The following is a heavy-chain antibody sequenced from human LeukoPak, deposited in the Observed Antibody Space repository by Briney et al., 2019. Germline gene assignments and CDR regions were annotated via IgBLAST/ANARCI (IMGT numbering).Heavy chain of an antibody. CDR3: ARDRHTTMDNFFDY. V-gene: IGHV3-30-3*01. J-gene: IGHJ4*02. Sequence: GGSLRLSCAASGFTFSSYAMSWVRQAPGKGLEWVAVVSYDGNNKYYADSVKGRFTLSRDTSKNTLYLQMNSLRAEDTAVYYCARDRHTTMDNFFDYWGQGTLVTVSS. CDR1: GFTFSSYA. D-gene: IGHD5-18*01. CDR2: VSYDGNNK.